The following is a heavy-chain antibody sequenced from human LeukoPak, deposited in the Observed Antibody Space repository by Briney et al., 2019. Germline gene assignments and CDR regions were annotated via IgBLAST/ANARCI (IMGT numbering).Heavy chain of an antibody. J-gene: IGHJ4*02. D-gene: IGHD6-13*01. Sequence: PSQTLSLTCTVSGGSISSGSYYWSWIRQPAGKGLEWIGRIYTSGSTNYNPSLKSRVTISVDTSKNQFSLKLSSVTAADTAVYYCASEYSSSWYDVDYWGQGTLVTVSS. CDR1: GGSISSGSYY. CDR3: ASEYSSSWYDVDY. V-gene: IGHV4-61*02. CDR2: IYTSGST.